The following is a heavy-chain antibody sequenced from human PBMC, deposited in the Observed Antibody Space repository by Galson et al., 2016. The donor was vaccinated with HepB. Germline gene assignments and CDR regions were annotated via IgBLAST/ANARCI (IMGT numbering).Heavy chain of an antibody. D-gene: IGHD6-19*01. CDR3: ARGLPFDSSGWYFDD. J-gene: IGHJ4*02. Sequence: SLRLSCAASGFIFSNYNMNWVRQAPGKGLEWVSYISPAGVNKYYADSVKGRFTISRDNAKNSLYLQMNSLRDGDAALYYCARGLPFDSSGWYFDDWGQGVLVTVSS. CDR1: GFIFSNYN. CDR2: ISPAGVNK. V-gene: IGHV3-48*02.